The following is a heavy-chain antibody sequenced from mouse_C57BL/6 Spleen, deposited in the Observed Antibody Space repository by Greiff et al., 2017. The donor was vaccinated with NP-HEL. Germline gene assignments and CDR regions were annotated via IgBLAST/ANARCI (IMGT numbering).Heavy chain of an antibody. CDR3: ARGGYYSIETNL. CDR1: GYTFTSYW. V-gene: IGHV1-64*01. J-gene: IGHJ2*01. CDR2: IHPNSGST. Sequence: QVQLQQPGAELVKPGASVKLSCKASGYTFTSYWMHWVKQRPGQGLEWIGMIHPNSGSTNYNEKFKSKATLTVDKSSSTAYMQLSSLTSEDSAVYYCARGGYYSIETNLGGQGTTLTVSS. D-gene: IGHD2-5*01.